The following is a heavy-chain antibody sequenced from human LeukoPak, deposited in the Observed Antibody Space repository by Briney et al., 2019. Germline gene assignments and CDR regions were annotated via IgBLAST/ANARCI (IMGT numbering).Heavy chain of an antibody. CDR2: IYYSGST. Sequence: PSETLSLTCTVSGGSISSYYWSWIRQPPGQGLEWIGYIYYSGSTNYNPSLKSPVTISVDTSKNQFSLKLSSVTAADTAVYYCARGGSARKIAVAGTFYYIDYWGQGTLLTVSS. CDR3: ARGGSARKIAVAGTFYYIDY. CDR1: GGSISSYY. V-gene: IGHV4-59*01. D-gene: IGHD6-19*01. J-gene: IGHJ4*02.